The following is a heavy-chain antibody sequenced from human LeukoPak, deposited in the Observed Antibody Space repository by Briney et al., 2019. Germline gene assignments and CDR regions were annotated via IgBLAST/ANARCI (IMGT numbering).Heavy chain of an antibody. Sequence: GGSLRLSCAASGFTFSSYNMNWVRQAPGKGLEWVSSISSSSSYIYYADSVKGRFTISRDNAKNSLYLQMNSLRAEDTAVYYCARDWAVAEPGGWLDPWGQGTLVTVSS. CDR3: ARDWAVAEPGGWLDP. CDR2: ISSSSSYI. CDR1: GFTFSSYN. D-gene: IGHD6-19*01. V-gene: IGHV3-21*01. J-gene: IGHJ5*02.